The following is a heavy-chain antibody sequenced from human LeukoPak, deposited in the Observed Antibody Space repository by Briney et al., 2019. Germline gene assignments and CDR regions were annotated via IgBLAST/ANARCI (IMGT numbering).Heavy chain of an antibody. CDR3: SKDLYYDFCSGYSCFDY. Sequence: PGGSLRPSWAPSGFTLSSHSMSSVRQAPGKGLEWVSAISGSGGSTYYAGSVKGRFTISRDNSKNTLYLQLNSLRAEDTAVYYCSKDLYYDFCSGYSCFDYWGQGTVVTVSS. D-gene: IGHD3-3*01. CDR2: ISGSGGST. V-gene: IGHV3-23*01. J-gene: IGHJ4*02. CDR1: GFTLSSHS.